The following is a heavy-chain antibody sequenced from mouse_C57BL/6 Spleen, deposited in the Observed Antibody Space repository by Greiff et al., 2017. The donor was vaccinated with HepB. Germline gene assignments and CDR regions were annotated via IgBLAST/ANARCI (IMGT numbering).Heavy chain of an antibody. J-gene: IGHJ2*01. Sequence: DVQLVESGGGLVKPGGSLKLSCAASGFTFSDYGMHWVRQAPEKGLEWVAYISSGSSTIYYADTVKGRFTISRDNAKNTLFLQMTSLRSEDTAMYYCARAGWLLSNFDYWGQGTTLTVSS. V-gene: IGHV5-17*01. CDR3: ARAGWLLSNFDY. CDR1: GFTFSDYG. D-gene: IGHD2-3*01. CDR2: ISSGSSTI.